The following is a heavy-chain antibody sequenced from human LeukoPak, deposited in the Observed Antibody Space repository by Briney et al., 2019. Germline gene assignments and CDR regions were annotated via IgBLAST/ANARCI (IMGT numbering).Heavy chain of an antibody. J-gene: IGHJ3*02. CDR2: IRYDGSNK. V-gene: IGHV3-30*02. D-gene: IGHD1-26*01. Sequence: GGSLRLSCAASGFIFSTYGIHWVRQAPGKGLEWVAFIRYDGSNKYYADSVKGRFTISRDNSKNTLWLQMNSLRAEDTAVYYGANHSVGTSQGGAFDIWGEGTMVTVSS. CDR1: GFIFSTYG. CDR3: ANHSVGTSQGGAFDI.